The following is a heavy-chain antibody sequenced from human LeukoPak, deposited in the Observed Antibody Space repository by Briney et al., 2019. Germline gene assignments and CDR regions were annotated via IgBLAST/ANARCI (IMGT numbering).Heavy chain of an antibody. V-gene: IGHV3-23*01. CDR3: AKVSYGDLGAFDI. Sequence: GGSLRLSCAASGFTFSSYGMSWVRQAPGKGLEWVSAISGSGGSTYYADSVKGRFTISRDNSKNTLYLQMNSLRAEDTAVYYCAKVSYGDLGAFDIWGQGTMVTVSS. CDR2: ISGSGGST. D-gene: IGHD4-17*01. CDR1: GFTFSSYG. J-gene: IGHJ3*02.